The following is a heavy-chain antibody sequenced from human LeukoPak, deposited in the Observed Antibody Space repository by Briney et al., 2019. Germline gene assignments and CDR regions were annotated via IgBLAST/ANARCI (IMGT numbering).Heavy chain of an antibody. CDR1: GGSISSGSYY. V-gene: IGHV4-61*02. CDR2: IYTSGST. CDR3: ARPSIPSAAASALDI. J-gene: IGHJ3*02. D-gene: IGHD2-2*01. Sequence: PSQTLSLTCTVSGGSISSGSYYWSWIRQPAGKGLEWIGRIYTSGSTNYNPSLKSRVTISVDTSKNQFSLKLSSVTAADTAVYYCARPSIPSAAASALDIWGQGTMVTVS.